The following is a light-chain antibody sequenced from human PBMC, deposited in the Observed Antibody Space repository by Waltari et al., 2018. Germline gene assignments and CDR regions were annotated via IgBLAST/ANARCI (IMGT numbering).Light chain of an antibody. Sequence: QSALTQPRSVSGSPGQSVTISCTGTSSDVGRYNYVSWFQQYPGKAPKLMISDVSERPSGVPYRFSGSKSGNTASLTISGLQAEDEADYYCCSYAGIYTWVFGGGTQLTVL. J-gene: IGLJ3*02. CDR2: DVS. V-gene: IGLV2-11*01. CDR3: CSYAGIYTWV. CDR1: SSDVGRYNY.